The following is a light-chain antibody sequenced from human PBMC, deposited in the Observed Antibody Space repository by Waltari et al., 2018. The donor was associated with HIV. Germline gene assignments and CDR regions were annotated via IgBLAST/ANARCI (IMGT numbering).Light chain of an antibody. CDR3: QTWGTGIRV. Sequence: QLVLTQSPSASASLGASVKLTCTLSSGHSSYAIAWHQQKSEKGPRYLMKLNSDGSHNTGDGIPDRFSGSSSGAERYLTISSLQSEDEADYYCQTWGTGIRVFGGGTKLTVL. CDR2: LNSDGSH. V-gene: IGLV4-69*01. J-gene: IGLJ2*01. CDR1: SGHSSYA.